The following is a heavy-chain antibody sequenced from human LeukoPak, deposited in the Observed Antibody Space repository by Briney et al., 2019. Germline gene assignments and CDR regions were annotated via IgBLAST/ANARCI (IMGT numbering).Heavy chain of an antibody. CDR1: GFTFSSYW. J-gene: IGHJ4*02. V-gene: IGHV3-7*01. CDR2: MNLDGREK. CDR3: ARDDGFSSYSY. D-gene: IGHD3/OR15-3a*01. Sequence: GGSLRLSCAASGFTFSSYWMTWVRQAPGKGLEWVANMNLDGREKYYVDSVKGRFTISRDNAKNSLYLQMNSLTAEDTAVYYCARDDGFSSYSYWGQGELVTVSS.